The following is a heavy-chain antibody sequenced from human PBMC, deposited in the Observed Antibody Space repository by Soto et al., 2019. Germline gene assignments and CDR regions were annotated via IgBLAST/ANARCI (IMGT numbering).Heavy chain of an antibody. CDR2: IKQDGSEK. V-gene: IGHV3-7*03. CDR3: ARVRDSSDYYLPYY. Sequence: GGSLRLSCAASGFTFSRYWMNWVRQAPGKGLEWVANIKQDGSEKYYVDSVKGRFTISRDNAKNSLYLQMNSLRAEDTAVYYCARVRDSSDYYLPYYWGQGTLVTVSS. D-gene: IGHD3-22*01. CDR1: GFTFSRYW. J-gene: IGHJ4*02.